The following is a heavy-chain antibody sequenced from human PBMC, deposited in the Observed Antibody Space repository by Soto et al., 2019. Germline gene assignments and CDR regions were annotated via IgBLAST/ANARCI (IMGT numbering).Heavy chain of an antibody. CDR3: ARTGKAFITVAGP. J-gene: IGHJ5*02. V-gene: IGHV4-59*01. Sequence: QVQLQESGPGLVKPSETLSLTCTVSGGSISSYYWSWIRQPPGKRLEWIGYIYSSGSANYNPSLKSRVTMSVDMSKHQFSLKVYSVTAADTAVYYCARTGKAFITVAGPWGKGTLVTVSS. D-gene: IGHD6-19*01. CDR1: GGSISSYY. CDR2: IYSSGSA.